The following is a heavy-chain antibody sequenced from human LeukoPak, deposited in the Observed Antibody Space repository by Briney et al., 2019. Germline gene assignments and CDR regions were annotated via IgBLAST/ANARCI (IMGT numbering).Heavy chain of an antibody. CDR2: ISYDGNNK. CDR1: AFTFSSYG. D-gene: IGHD3-22*01. V-gene: IGHV3-30*18. CDR3: AKDLTYYYDISGSYYGYYFDC. Sequence: RRSLRLSCAASAFTFSSYGTHWVRQAPGKGLEWVAVISYDGNNKYYAESVKGRFTISRDNSKNTLYLQMNSLRPEDTAVYYCAKDLTYYYDISGSYYGYYFDCWGQGTLVTVSS. J-gene: IGHJ4*02.